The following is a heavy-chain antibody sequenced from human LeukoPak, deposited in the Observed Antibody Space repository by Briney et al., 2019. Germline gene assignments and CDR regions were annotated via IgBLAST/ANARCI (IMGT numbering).Heavy chain of an antibody. D-gene: IGHD3-10*01. CDR3: ATAYYYGQLGAFDI. J-gene: IGHJ3*02. CDR2: IYYSGST. CDR1: GGSISSYY. V-gene: IGHV4-59*01. Sequence: SETLSLTCTVSGGSISSYYWSWIRQPPGKGLEWIGCIYYSGSTNYNPSLNSRVTMSVDTSKNQFSLKLNSVTAADTAVYYCATAYYYGQLGAFDIWGQGTMVTVSS.